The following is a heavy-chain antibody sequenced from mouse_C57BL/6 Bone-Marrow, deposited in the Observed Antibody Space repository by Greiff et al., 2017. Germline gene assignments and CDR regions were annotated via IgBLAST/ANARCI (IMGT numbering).Heavy chain of an antibody. Sequence: VQLQQPGAELVRPGSSVKLSCKASGYTFTSYWMDWVKQRPGQGLEWIGNIYPSDSETHYNQKFKDKATLTVDKSSSTAYMQLSSLTSEDSAVYYCARRHSGSSMDYWGQGTSVTVSS. CDR1: GYTFTSYW. J-gene: IGHJ4*01. D-gene: IGHD1-1*01. V-gene: IGHV1-61*01. CDR3: ARRHSGSSMDY. CDR2: IYPSDSET.